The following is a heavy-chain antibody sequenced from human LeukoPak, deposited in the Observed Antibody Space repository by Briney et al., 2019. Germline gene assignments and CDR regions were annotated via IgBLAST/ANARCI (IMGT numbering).Heavy chain of an antibody. D-gene: IGHD1-26*01. J-gene: IGHJ3*01. V-gene: IGHV3-13*04. Sequence: GGSLRLSCAASGLTFSTYDFHWVRQTTGKGLEWVSGIGKAGDTYYAGSVKGRFTTSRENAKNSLYLEMNSLTIGDTAVYYCARGAHSGFDVWGQGTMVTVSS. CDR1: GLTFSTYD. CDR3: ARGAHSGFDV. CDR2: IGKAGDT.